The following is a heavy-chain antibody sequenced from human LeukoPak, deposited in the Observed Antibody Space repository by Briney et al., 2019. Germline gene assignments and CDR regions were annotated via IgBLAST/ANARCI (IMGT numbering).Heavy chain of an antibody. D-gene: IGHD6-19*01. CDR2: INHSENT. V-gene: IGHV4-34*01. J-gene: IGHJ6*03. CDR3: ARKYSSGWYGRRGSHYYMDV. Sequence: SETLSLTCAVYGGSFSGYYWSWIRQPLGKGLEWIGEINHSENTDYNPSLKSRVTISVDTSKNQLSLKLSSVTAADTAVYYCARKYSSGWYGRRGSHYYMDVWGKGTTVTISS. CDR1: GGSFSGYY.